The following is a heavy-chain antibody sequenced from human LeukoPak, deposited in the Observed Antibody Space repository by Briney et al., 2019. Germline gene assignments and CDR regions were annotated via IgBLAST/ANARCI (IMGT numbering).Heavy chain of an antibody. Sequence: QAGGSLRLSCAACGFTFSSYDMHWVRQATGKGLEWVSAISGSGGSTYYADSVKGRFTISRDNSKNTLYLQMNSLRAEDTAVYYCAKEGGYNWNDSGTDRGYYYYMDVWGKGTTVTVSS. CDR1: GFTFSSYD. V-gene: IGHV3-23*01. D-gene: IGHD1-1*01. J-gene: IGHJ6*03. CDR3: AKEGGYNWNDSGTDRGYYYYMDV. CDR2: ISGSGGST.